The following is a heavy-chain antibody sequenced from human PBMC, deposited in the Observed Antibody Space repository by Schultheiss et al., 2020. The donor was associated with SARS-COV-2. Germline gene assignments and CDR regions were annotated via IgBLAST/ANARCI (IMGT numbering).Heavy chain of an antibody. CDR1: GGSISSYY. CDR3: ARATAFYGDYVMVRYYFDY. Sequence: SETLSLTCTVSGGSISSYYWSWIRQPPGKGLEWIGYIYYSGSTNYNPSLKSRVTISVDTSKNQFSLKLSSVTAADTAVYYCARATAFYGDYVMVRYYFDYWGQGTLVTVSS. D-gene: IGHD4-17*01. J-gene: IGHJ4*02. V-gene: IGHV4-59*01. CDR2: IYYSGST.